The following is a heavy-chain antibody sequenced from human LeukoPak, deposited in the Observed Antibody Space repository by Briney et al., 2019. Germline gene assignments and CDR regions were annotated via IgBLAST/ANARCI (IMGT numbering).Heavy chain of an antibody. CDR2: ISTDGSCK. CDR3: AGSLIPGRWYFDL. J-gene: IGHJ2*01. Sequence: PGKSLRLSCAVSGFTFSSFPFHWVRQAPGKGLEWVAAISTDGSCKYHGDSVKGRFTISRDNPMNTLYLQMNGLRPDDTAVYYCAGSLIPGRWYFDLWGRGTLVTVSS. CDR1: GFTFSSFP. V-gene: IGHV3-30*04. D-gene: IGHD3-16*01.